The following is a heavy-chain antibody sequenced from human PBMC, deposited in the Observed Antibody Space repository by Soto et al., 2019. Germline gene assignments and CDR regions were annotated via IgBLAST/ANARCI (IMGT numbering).Heavy chain of an antibody. Sequence: EVQLLESGGDLVQPGESLRLSCAASGFTFSSYAMSWVRQAPGKGLEWISGISGSDGSTYYADSVKGRFTISRDNSNKLTLQMIRLRAEDTAVYYCAKMGGDYVTRRVRGAVHYFDYWGQGTLVTVSS. CDR3: AKMGGDYVTRRVRGAVHYFDY. D-gene: IGHD4-17*01. V-gene: IGHV3-23*01. CDR2: ISGSDGST. CDR1: GFTFSSYA. J-gene: IGHJ4*02.